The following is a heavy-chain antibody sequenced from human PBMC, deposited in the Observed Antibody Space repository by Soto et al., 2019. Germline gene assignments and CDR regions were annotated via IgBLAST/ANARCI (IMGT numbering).Heavy chain of an antibody. CDR1: GFTFSSYA. V-gene: IGHV3-30-3*01. CDR3: ARSSPYYDLLTGYYTNSGIDY. D-gene: IGHD3-9*01. CDR2: ISYDGSNK. Sequence: QVQLVESGGGVVQPGRSLRLSCAASGFTFSSYAMHWVRQAPGKGLEWVAVISYDGSNKYYADSVKGRFTISRDNSKNTLYLQMNSLRAEDTAVYYCARSSPYYDLLTGYYTNSGIDYWGQGSLVPVSS. J-gene: IGHJ4*02.